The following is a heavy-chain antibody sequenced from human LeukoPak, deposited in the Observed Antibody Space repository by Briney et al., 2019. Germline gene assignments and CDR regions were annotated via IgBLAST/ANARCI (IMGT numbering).Heavy chain of an antibody. V-gene: IGHV3-48*03. CDR2: ISSSGSTI. Sequence: PGGSLRLSCAASGFTFSSYEMNWVRQAPGKGLEWVSYISSSGSTIYYADSVKGRFTISRDNAKNSLYLQMNSLRAEDTAVYYCARGRVSTSRWYILTGYQYYYYYYMDVWGKGTTVTISS. CDR1: GFTFSSYE. J-gene: IGHJ6*03. D-gene: IGHD3-9*01. CDR3: ARGRVSTSRWYILTGYQYYYYYYMDV.